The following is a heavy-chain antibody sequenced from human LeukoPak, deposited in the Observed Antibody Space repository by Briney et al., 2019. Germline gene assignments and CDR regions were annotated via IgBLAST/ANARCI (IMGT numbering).Heavy chain of an antibody. CDR3: ARGGPAPRPDTSYYFY. CDR1: GGSISGYY. V-gene: IGHV4-59*12. D-gene: IGHD3-9*01. Sequence: PSETLSLTCTVSGGSISGYYWSWIRQPPGRGLEWISYTDYRGSTYYNTSLKSRVAISIDTSKSQFSLKLTSVTTADTAVYYCARGGPAPRPDTSYYFYWGQGSLVTVSS. CDR2: TDYRGST. J-gene: IGHJ4*02.